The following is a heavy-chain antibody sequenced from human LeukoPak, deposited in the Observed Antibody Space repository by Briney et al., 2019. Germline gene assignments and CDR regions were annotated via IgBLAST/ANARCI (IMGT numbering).Heavy chain of an antibody. V-gene: IGHV5-51*01. CDR1: GYSFTSYW. Sequence: GESLKISCKGSGYSFTSYWIGWVRQMPGKGLEWMGIIYPGDSDTRYSPSFQGQVTISADKSISTAYLQWSSLKASDTAMYYCARHRLVTYYDFWSGYPDYYYYYYMDVWGKGTTVTVSS. J-gene: IGHJ6*03. CDR2: IYPGDSDT. D-gene: IGHD3-3*01. CDR3: ARHRLVTYYDFWSGYPDYYYYYYMDV.